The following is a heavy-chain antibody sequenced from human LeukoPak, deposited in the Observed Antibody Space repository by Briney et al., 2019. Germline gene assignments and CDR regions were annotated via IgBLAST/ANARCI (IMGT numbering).Heavy chain of an antibody. CDR1: GGSFSGYY. CDR3: ARGTVKNRGFDY. V-gene: IGHV4-59*01. D-gene: IGHD1-14*01. J-gene: IGHJ4*02. CDR2: IYYSGST. Sequence: SETLSLTCAVYGGSFSGYYWSWIRQPPGKGLEWIGYIYYSGSTNYNPSLKSRVTVSVDTSKNQFSLKLSSVTAADTAVYYCARGTVKNRGFDYWGQGTLVTVSS.